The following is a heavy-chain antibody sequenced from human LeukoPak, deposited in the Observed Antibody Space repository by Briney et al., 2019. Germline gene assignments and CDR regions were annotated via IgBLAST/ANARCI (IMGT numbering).Heavy chain of an antibody. V-gene: IGHV3-21*01. Sequence: GGSLRLSCAASGFTFSSYSMNWVRQAPGKGLEWVSSISSSSSYIYYADSVKGRFTISRDNAENSLSLQMNSLTAEDTAMYYCARLLGDSTIYDLWGQGTLVTVSS. J-gene: IGHJ5*02. D-gene: IGHD3-16*01. CDR3: ARLLGDSTIYDL. CDR2: ISSSSSYI. CDR1: GFTFSSYS.